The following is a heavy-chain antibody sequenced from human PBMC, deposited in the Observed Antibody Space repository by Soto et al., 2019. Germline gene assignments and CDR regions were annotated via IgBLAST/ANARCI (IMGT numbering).Heavy chain of an antibody. CDR2: IYYSGST. D-gene: IGHD6-13*01. Sequence: PSETLSLTCSVSGGSISSSGYFWAWIRQPPGKGLEWIGSIYYSGSTYYNPSLKSRVTISVDTSKNQFSLKLSSVTAADTAVYYCAREAAAGFDYWGQGTLVTVSS. CDR1: GGSISSSGYF. CDR3: AREAAAGFDY. J-gene: IGHJ4*02. V-gene: IGHV4-39*07.